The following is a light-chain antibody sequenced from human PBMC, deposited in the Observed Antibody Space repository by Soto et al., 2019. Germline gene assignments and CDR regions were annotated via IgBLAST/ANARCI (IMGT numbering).Light chain of an antibody. CDR3: QKRSNWPIN. J-gene: IGKJ5*01. Sequence: EIVLTQSPATLSLSPGESATLSCRATRSVSIYLAWYQQKPGQAPRLLIYDASSRPTDIPARFSGSGSGTDFTLTISSLEPEDFALYYCQKRSNWPINFGKGKRLEIK. V-gene: IGKV3-11*01. CDR1: RSVSIY. CDR2: DAS.